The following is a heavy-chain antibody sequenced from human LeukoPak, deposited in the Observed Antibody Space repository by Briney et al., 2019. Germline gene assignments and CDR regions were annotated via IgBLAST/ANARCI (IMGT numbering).Heavy chain of an antibody. V-gene: IGHV1-18*01. D-gene: IGHD3-22*01. CDR2: ISAYNGNT. Sequence: PVASVKVSCKASGYTFTSYGISWVRQAPGQGLEWMGWISAYNGNTNYAQKLQGRVTMTTDTSTSTAYMELRSLRSDDTAVYYCARTRRGYYYDSSGYYGLWGQGTLVTVSS. J-gene: IGHJ4*02. CDR3: ARTRRGYYYDSSGYYGL. CDR1: GYTFTSYG.